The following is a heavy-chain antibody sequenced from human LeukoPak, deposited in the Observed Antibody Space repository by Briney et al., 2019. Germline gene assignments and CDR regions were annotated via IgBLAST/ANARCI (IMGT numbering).Heavy chain of an antibody. D-gene: IGHD5-12*01. Sequence: GGSRRLSGAASGFTFSDHYMIWIRQAPGKGLEWVSYISNSGSRKSYAESVKGRFTISRDDAKKSVYLQMSSLRVEDTAVYYCAREYSGLDYWGQGTLVTVSS. V-gene: IGHV3-11*01. CDR1: GFTFSDHY. J-gene: IGHJ4*02. CDR2: ISNSGSRK. CDR3: AREYSGLDY.